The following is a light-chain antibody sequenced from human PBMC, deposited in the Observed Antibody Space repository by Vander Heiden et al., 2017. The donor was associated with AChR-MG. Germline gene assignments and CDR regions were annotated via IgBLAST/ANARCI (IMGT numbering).Light chain of an antibody. J-gene: IGKJ4*01. CDR2: AAS. V-gene: IGKV1-39*01. Sequence: EIRMTHSPSPLSSSVGGRVTITCRVSQSISSYLNWYQQKPGKAPKLLIYAASSLESGVPSRFSGSGSGTDFTLTISSLQAEDFATYYCQQSYSTQLTFGGGTKVEIK. CDR3: QQSYSTQLT. CDR1: QSISSY.